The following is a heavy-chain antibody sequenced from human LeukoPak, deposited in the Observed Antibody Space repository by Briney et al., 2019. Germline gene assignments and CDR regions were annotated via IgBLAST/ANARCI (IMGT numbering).Heavy chain of an antibody. CDR1: GYTFSSFS. CDR2: ISVRRNYI. J-gene: IGHJ4*02. V-gene: IGHV3-21*01. D-gene: IGHD3-22*01. CDR3: VRLRRNSDTSGYYYYYDF. Sequence: GGSLRLSCAASGYTFSSFSINWVHQAPGKGLEWVSSISVRRNYIYYADSVRGRFTISRDDARDSLYLQMNSLRAEDTAVYYCVRLRRNSDTSGYYYYYDFWGQGTLVTVSS.